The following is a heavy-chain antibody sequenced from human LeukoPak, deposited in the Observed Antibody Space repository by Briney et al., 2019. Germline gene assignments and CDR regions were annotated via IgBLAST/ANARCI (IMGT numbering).Heavy chain of an antibody. CDR2: IYYSGST. Sequence: PSETLSLTCTVSGGSISSYYWSWIRQPPGKGLEWIGYIYYSGSTNYNPSLKSRVTISVDTSKNQFSLKLSSVTAADTAVYYCARTYSSSWLFDYGGQGTLVTVSS. D-gene: IGHD6-13*01. V-gene: IGHV4-59*01. CDR1: GGSISSYY. J-gene: IGHJ4*02. CDR3: ARTYSSSWLFDY.